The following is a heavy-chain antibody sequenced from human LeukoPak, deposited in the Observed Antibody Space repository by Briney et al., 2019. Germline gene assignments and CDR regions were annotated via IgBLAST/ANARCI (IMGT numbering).Heavy chain of an antibody. Sequence: SVKVSCKASGGTFSSYAISWVRQAPGQGLEWMGGIIPIFGTANYAQRFQGRVTITADESTSTAYMELSSLRSEDTAVYYCARGPALQVVTAIVRWRFDPWGQGTLVTVSS. D-gene: IGHD2-21*02. CDR2: IIPIFGTA. J-gene: IGHJ5*02. CDR3: ARGPALQVVTAIVRWRFDP. CDR1: GGTFSSYA. V-gene: IGHV1-69*13.